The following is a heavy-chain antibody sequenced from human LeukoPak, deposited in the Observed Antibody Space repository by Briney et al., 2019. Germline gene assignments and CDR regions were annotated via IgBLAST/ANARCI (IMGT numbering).Heavy chain of an antibody. V-gene: IGHV3-33*01. CDR1: GFTFSNYG. D-gene: IGHD5-24*01. CDR2: IWYDGSSK. J-gene: IGHJ4*02. CDR3: TRGTITVIELFDY. Sequence: PGGSLRLSCAASGFTFSNYGMHWVRQAPGKGLEWVAVIWYDGSSKYYADSVKGRFTISRDNSKNTLYPQMNSLRAEDTAVYYCTRGTITVIELFDYWGQGTLVTVSS.